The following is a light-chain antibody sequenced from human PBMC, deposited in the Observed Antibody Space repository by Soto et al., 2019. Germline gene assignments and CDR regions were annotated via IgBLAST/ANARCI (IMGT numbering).Light chain of an antibody. CDR2: GAS. J-gene: IGKJ1*01. Sequence: EMVLTQSPGTLSFSPGERATLSCRASQSITNNYLAWSQQKSGQVPRLLLYGASTRPTGIPDRFSGSGSGTDFTLTITRLEPDDFAVYYCQHYGSSPRTFGQGTKVEI. V-gene: IGKV3-20*01. CDR1: QSITNNY. CDR3: QHYGSSPRT.